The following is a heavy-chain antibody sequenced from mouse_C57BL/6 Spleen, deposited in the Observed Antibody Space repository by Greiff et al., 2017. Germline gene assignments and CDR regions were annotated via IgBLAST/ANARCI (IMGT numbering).Heavy chain of an antibody. V-gene: IGHV1-82*01. CDR2: IYPGDGGT. Sequence: QVQLQQPGPELVKPGASVKISCKASGYAFSSSWMNWVKQRPGRGLEWIGRIYPGDGGTTYNGKFKGKATLTADKSYSTAYMLLSSLTSEDSAVYFCAGFSYGSSYFDDWGQGTTLTVSS. CDR1: GYAFSSSW. J-gene: IGHJ2*01. CDR3: AGFSYGSSYFDD. D-gene: IGHD1-1*01.